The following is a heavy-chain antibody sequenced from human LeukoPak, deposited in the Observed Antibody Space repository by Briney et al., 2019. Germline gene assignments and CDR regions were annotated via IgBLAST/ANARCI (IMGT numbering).Heavy chain of an antibody. V-gene: IGHV4-59*08. CDR2: IYYSGST. D-gene: IGHD2-2*02. J-gene: IGHJ3*02. CDR3: ARPHHTYDAFDI. CDR1: GGSISSYY. Sequence: SETLSLTCTVSGGSISSYYWSWIRQPPGKGLEWIGYIYYSGSTNYNPSLKSRVTISVDTSKNQFSLKLSSVTAADTAVYYCARPHHTYDAFDIWGQRTMVTVSS.